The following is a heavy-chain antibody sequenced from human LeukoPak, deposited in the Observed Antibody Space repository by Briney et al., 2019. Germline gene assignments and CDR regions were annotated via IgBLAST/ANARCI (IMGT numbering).Heavy chain of an antibody. D-gene: IGHD3-9*01. CDR2: IWYDGSNK. Sequence: PGGSLRLSCTASGFTLSYYGMHWVRQAPGKGLEWVAVIWYDGSNKYYADSVKGRFTISRDNSKNTLYLQMNSLRAEDTAVYYCARRDLTGYSFDYWGQGTLVTVSS. CDR1: GFTLSYYG. J-gene: IGHJ4*02. CDR3: ARRDLTGYSFDY. V-gene: IGHV3-33*01.